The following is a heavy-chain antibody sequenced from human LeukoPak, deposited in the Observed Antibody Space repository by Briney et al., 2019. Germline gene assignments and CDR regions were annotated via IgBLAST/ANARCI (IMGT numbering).Heavy chain of an antibody. Sequence: ASVKVSCKASGYTFTSYGISWVRQAPGQGLEWMGWISAYNGNTNYAQKFQGRVTMTRDTSISTAYMELSRLRSDDTAVYYCARGRVTIFGVVQTPTFDYWGQGTLVTVSS. D-gene: IGHD3-3*01. CDR3: ARGRVTIFGVVQTPTFDY. J-gene: IGHJ4*02. CDR2: ISAYNGNT. V-gene: IGHV1-18*01. CDR1: GYTFTSYG.